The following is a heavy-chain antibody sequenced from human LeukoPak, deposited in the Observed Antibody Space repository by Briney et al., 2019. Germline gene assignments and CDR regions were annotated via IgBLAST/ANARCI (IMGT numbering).Heavy chain of an antibody. J-gene: IGHJ4*02. D-gene: IGHD4-17*01. V-gene: IGHV3-15*01. CDR2: IKSKTDGGTT. CDR3: TTDSPAYGDFLSNY. CDR1: GFTFSNAW. Sequence: GGPLRLSCAASGFTFSNAWMSWVRQAPGKGLEWVGRIKSKTDGGTTDHAAPVKGRFTISRDDSKNTLYLQMNSLKTEDTAVYYCTTDSPAYGDFLSNYWGQGTLVTVSS.